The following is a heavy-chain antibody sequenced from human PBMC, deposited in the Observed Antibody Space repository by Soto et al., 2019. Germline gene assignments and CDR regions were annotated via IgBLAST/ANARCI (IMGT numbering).Heavy chain of an antibody. CDR3: TGATYLDY. CDR1: GFSCNSYA. Sequence: EVQLLESGGGLVQPGGSLRLSSAASGFSCNSYAMSWVLQAPGKGLEWVSHIGGAGDSTYYADSVKGRFTISRDNAKKTVYLQMESLRAEDTAVYYCTGATYLDYWGQGTLVTVSS. J-gene: IGHJ4*02. V-gene: IGHV3-23*01. CDR2: IGGAGDST.